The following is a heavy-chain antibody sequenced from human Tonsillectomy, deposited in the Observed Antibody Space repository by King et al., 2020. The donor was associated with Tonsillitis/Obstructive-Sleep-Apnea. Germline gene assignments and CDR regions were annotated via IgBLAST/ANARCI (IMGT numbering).Heavy chain of an antibody. V-gene: IGHV4-34*01. J-gene: IGHJ2*01. Sequence: VQLQQWGAGLLKPSETLSLTCAVYGGSFSGYYWSWIRQPPGKGLEWIGEINHSGSTNYNPSLKSRVTISVDTSKNQFSLKLSSVTAADTAVYYCARADDYGDYGYFDLWGRGTPVTVSS. CDR2: INHSGST. CDR1: GGSFSGYY. CDR3: ARADDYGDYGYFDL. D-gene: IGHD4-17*01.